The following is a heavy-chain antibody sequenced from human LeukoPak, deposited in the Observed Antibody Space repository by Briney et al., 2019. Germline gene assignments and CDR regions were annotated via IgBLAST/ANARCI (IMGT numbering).Heavy chain of an antibody. CDR1: GYTFIGYY. J-gene: IGHJ4*02. CDR2: INPSSGST. CDR3: ARAEDYYGSGSYYFDY. V-gene: IGHV1-46*01. D-gene: IGHD3-10*01. Sequence: ASVKVSCKASGYTFIGYYMHWVRQAPGQGLEWMGIINPSSGSTNYAQKFQGRVTMTRDTSTSTVYVELRSLRSEDTAVYYCARAEDYYGSGSYYFDYWGQGTLVTVSS.